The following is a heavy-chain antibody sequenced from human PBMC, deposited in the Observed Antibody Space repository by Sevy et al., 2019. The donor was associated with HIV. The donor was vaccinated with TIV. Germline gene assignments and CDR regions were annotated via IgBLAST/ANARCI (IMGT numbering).Heavy chain of an antibody. Sequence: GESLKISCKGSGYSFANNWIGWVRQMPGKGLEWMGIVYPGDSDTTYSPSFQGQVTISVDKSISTAYLQWNSLEASDTAMYYCARLPVAAAGLYYFDYWGQGTLVTVSS. J-gene: IGHJ4*02. D-gene: IGHD6-13*01. V-gene: IGHV5-51*01. CDR3: ARLPVAAAGLYYFDY. CDR2: VYPGDSDT. CDR1: GYSFANNW.